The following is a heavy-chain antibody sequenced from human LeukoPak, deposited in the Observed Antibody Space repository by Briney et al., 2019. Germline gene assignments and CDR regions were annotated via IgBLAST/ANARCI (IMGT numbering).Heavy chain of an antibody. D-gene: IGHD6-13*01. Sequence: ASVKVSCKASGYTFTSYGISWVRQAPGQGLKWMGWISAYNGNTNYAQKLQGRVTMTTDTSTSTAYMELRSLRSDDTAVYYCAREGWGIAAANSWFDPWGQGTLVTVSS. CDR3: AREGWGIAAANSWFDP. CDR2: ISAYNGNT. CDR1: GYTFTSYG. J-gene: IGHJ5*02. V-gene: IGHV1-18*04.